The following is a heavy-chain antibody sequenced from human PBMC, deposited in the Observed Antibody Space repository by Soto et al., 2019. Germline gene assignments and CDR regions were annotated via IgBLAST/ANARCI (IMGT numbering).Heavy chain of an antibody. J-gene: IGHJ6*03. Sequence: PGGSLRLSCAASGFIFSNYAMYWVRQAPGKGLEWVSAISAAGSSTFYADSVKGRFTISRDNAKNSLYLQMNSLRAEDTAVYYWARTVAARPGVYYYYMDVWGKGTTVTVSS. V-gene: IGHV3-23*01. D-gene: IGHD6-6*01. CDR2: ISAAGSST. CDR3: ARTVAARPGVYYYYMDV. CDR1: GFIFSNYA.